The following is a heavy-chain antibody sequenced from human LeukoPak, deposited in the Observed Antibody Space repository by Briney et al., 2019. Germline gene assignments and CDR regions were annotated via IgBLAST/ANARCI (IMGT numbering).Heavy chain of an antibody. CDR1: GGSISSSSYY. D-gene: IGHD3-9*01. CDR2: IFTSGST. Sequence: PSETLSLTCTVSGGSISSSSYYWSWIRQPAGKGLEWIGRIFTSGSTNYNPSLKSRVTISVDTSKNQVSLELSSVTAADTAVYYCARGGYYDILTGYSGFDPWGQGTLVTVSS. V-gene: IGHV4-61*02. J-gene: IGHJ5*02. CDR3: ARGGYYDILTGYSGFDP.